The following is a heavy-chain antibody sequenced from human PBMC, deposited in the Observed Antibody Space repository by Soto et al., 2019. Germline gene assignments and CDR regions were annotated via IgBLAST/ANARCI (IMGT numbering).Heavy chain of an antibody. CDR3: ASADSPADGINYYYYGMDV. CDR1: GWTFSSYA. Sequence: SVKVSCKASGWTFSSYAISWVGQAAGQGREWMGGIIPIFGTANYAQKFQGRVTITADESTSTAYMELSSLRSEDTAVYYCASADSPADGINYYYYGMDVWGQGTTVTVSS. D-gene: IGHD6-13*01. J-gene: IGHJ6*02. CDR2: IIPIFGTA. V-gene: IGHV1-69*13.